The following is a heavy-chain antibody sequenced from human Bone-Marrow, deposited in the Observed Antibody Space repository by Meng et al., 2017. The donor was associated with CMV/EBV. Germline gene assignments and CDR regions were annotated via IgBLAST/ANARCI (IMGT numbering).Heavy chain of an antibody. CDR1: GFIFSNYW. CDR2: IKLDGSET. J-gene: IGHJ4*02. D-gene: IGHD3-10*01. CDR3: ARGKSVNGNAAGS. Sequence: GGSLRLSCVTSGFIFSNYWMTWVRQAPGKGLEWVANIKLDGSETHYVDSVKGRFTISRDNAKNSLYLQMDSLRAEDTAVYYCARGKSVNGNAAGSWGQGTLVTVSS. V-gene: IGHV3-7*01.